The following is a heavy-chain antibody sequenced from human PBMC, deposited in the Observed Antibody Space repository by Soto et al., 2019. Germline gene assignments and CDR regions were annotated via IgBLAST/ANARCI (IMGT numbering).Heavy chain of an antibody. CDR2: MNPNSANT. CDR1: GYSFTSYD. J-gene: IGHJ4*02. Sequence: QVQLVQSGAEVKKPGASVKVSCKASGYSFTSYDINWVRQATGQGLEWMGWMNPNSANTDYAQKFQGRVTMTRDTSTSTAFMELSSLRSDDTAVYYCARGPGFCSGGTCHHPFTFDLWGQGTLVTVSS. V-gene: IGHV1-8*01. CDR3: ARGPGFCSGGTCHHPFTFDL. D-gene: IGHD2-15*01.